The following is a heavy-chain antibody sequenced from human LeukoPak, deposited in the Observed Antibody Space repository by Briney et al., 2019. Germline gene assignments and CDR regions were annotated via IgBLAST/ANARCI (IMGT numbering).Heavy chain of an antibody. CDR1: GFTSSTYD. Sequence: GGSLRPSCAASGFTSSTYDMHWVRQATGKGLEWFSSIDTAGDTYYPGSVKGRFTISRENAKKSFNLQMNSLRAGDTAVYYCARGSCSSSSCYERLNGLDVWGQGTTVTVSS. D-gene: IGHD2-2*01. J-gene: IGHJ6*02. CDR3: ARGSCSSSSCYERLNGLDV. V-gene: IGHV3-13*01. CDR2: IDTAGDT.